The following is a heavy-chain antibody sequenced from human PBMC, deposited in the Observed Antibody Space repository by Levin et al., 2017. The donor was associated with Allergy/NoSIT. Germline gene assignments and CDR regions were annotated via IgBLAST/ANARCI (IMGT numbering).Heavy chain of an antibody. J-gene: IGHJ4*02. CDR3: ASGSGSVFLTWYYLES. Sequence: GSLRLSCSVSGGSVSSASYYWNWIRQSPEKGLEWIASIYDSGTMTYNPSLESRVTVSVDASRNHLSLRLSSVTAADTAVYYCASGSGSVFLTWYYLESWGQGILVTVSS. CDR1: GGSVSSASYY. V-gene: IGHV4-61*01. D-gene: IGHD1-26*01. CDR2: IYDSGTM.